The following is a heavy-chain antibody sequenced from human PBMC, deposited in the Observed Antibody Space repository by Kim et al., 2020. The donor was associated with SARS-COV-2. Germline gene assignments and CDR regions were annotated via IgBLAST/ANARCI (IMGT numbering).Heavy chain of an antibody. CDR2: ISYDGSNK. CDR3: AKDLSGYDYLGYYNYGM. D-gene: IGHD5-12*01. V-gene: IGHV3-30*18. CDR1: GFTFSSYG. Sequence: GGSLRLSCAASGFTFSSYGMHWVRQAPGKGLEWVAVISYDGSNKYYADSVKGRFTISRDNSKNTLYLQMNSLRAEDTAVYYCAKDLSGYDYLGYYNYGM. J-gene: IGHJ6*01.